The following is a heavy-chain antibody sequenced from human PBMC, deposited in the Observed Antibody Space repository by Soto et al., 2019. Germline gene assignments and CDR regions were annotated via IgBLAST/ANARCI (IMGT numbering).Heavy chain of an antibody. CDR2: IIPILGIA. CDR3: ATINYDILTGYYSLVDY. J-gene: IGHJ4*02. D-gene: IGHD3-9*01. CDR1: GGTFSSYT. V-gene: IGHV1-69*02. Sequence: SVKVSCKASGGTFSSYTISWVRQAPGQGLEWMGRIIPILGIANYAQKFQGRVTITADKSTSTAYMELSSLRSEDTAVYYCATINYDILTGYYSLVDYWGQGTLVTVSS.